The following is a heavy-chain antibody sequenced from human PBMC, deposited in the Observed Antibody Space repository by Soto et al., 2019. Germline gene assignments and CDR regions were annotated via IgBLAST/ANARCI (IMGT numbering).Heavy chain of an antibody. D-gene: IGHD6-19*01. CDR3: AREAYSSGLNWFDP. CDR1: GLTLSSYS. V-gene: IGHV3-48*02. Sequence: EVQLVESGGGWEQPGGSLRLSFAASGLTLSSYSRNWARKAPGKGREGVSYISSSSSTIYYADSVKGRFTISRDNAKNSLYLQMNSLRDEDTAVYYCAREAYSSGLNWFDPWGQGTLVTVSS. CDR2: ISSSSSTI. J-gene: IGHJ5*02.